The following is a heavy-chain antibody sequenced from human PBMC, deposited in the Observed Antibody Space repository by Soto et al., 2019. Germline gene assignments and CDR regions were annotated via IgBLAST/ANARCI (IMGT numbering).Heavy chain of an antibody. CDR1: GGTFSSYT. D-gene: IGHD4-4*01. J-gene: IGHJ6*03. CDR3: ARRDYYSNYDYYYYMDV. CDR2: IIPILGIA. V-gene: IGHV1-69*02. Sequence: QVQLVQSGAEVKKPGSSVNVSCKASGGTFSSYTISWVRQAPGQGLEWMGRIIPILGIANYAQKFQGRVTITADKSTSTAYMELSSLRSEDTAVYYCARRDYYSNYDYYYYMDVWGKGTTVTVSS.